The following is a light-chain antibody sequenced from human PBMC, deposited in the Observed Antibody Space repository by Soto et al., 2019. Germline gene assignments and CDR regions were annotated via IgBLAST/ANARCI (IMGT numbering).Light chain of an antibody. CDR3: QQYRDSRT. CDR2: GAS. V-gene: IGKV3-20*01. CDR1: QSVSSNY. Sequence: EIVLTQSPGTLSLSPWERATVSCRASQSVSSNYLAWYQQKPGQAPRLLIYGASSRATGIPDRFSGSGSGTDFTLTISRLEPEDFAVYYCQQYRDSRTFGQGTKVDIK. J-gene: IGKJ1*01.